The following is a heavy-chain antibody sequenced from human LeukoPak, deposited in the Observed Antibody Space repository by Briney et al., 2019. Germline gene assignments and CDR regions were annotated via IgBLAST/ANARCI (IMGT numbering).Heavy chain of an antibody. CDR2: IYHSGST. D-gene: IGHD5-24*01. CDR1: GGSISSGGYS. Sequence: SQTLSLTCAVSGGSISSGGYSGSWIRHPPGKGREWIGYIYHSGSTYYNPAPKRRVTISVDRSKNQFSLKLSSVTAADTAVYYCARVEMATIFFDYWGQGTLVTVSS. J-gene: IGHJ4*02. V-gene: IGHV4-30-2*01. CDR3: ARVEMATIFFDY.